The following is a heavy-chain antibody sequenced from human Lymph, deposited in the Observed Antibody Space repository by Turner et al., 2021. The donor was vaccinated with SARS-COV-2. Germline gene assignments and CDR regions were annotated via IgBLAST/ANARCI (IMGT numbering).Heavy chain of an antibody. CDR2: ISYDGSNK. CDR1: GFTFSSYA. Sequence: QVQLVESGGGVVQPGWSLRLSWADSGFTFSSYAMHWVRQAPGRGLEWVALISYDGSNKYYADSVKGRFTISRDNSKNTLYLQMNSLRAEDTAVYYCARDVGAALDYWGQGTLVTVSS. J-gene: IGHJ4*02. CDR3: ARDVGAALDY. D-gene: IGHD3-10*01. V-gene: IGHV3-30-3*01.